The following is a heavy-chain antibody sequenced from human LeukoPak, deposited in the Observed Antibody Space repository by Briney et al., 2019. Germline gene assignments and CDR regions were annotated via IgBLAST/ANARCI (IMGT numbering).Heavy chain of an antibody. V-gene: IGHV4-39*01. D-gene: IGHD3-10*01. CDR1: GGSISSTTYY. J-gene: IGHJ4*02. Sequence: SETLSLTCTVSGGSISSTTYYWGWIRQPPGKGLEWIGSIYYSGSTYYNPSLKSRVTISVDTSKNQFSLKLNSVTAADTAVFYCAANSADYNTLGSSYKVWGQGTLVTVSS. CDR2: IYYSGST. CDR3: AANSADYNTLGSSYKV.